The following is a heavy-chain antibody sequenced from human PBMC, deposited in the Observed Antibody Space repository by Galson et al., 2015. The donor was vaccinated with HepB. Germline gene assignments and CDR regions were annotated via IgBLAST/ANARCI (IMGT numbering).Heavy chain of an antibody. Sequence: CAISEDSVSSKSAAWNWIRQSPSRGLEWLGRTYYRSKWYSDYAVSVKSRITINPDTSKNQFSLQLNSVTPEDTAVYYCARVVAAFGRDDAFDIWGQGTMVTISS. J-gene: IGHJ3*02. CDR1: EDSVSSKSAA. D-gene: IGHD2-15*01. CDR3: ARVVAAFGRDDAFDI. CDR2: TYYRSKWYS. V-gene: IGHV6-1*01.